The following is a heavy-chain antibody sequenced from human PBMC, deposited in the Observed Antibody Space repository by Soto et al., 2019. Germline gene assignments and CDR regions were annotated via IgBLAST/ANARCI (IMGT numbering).Heavy chain of an antibody. CDR1: GFTFSSYW. D-gene: IGHD3-22*01. CDR2: IKQDGSER. Sequence: PGGSLRLSCAASGFTFSSYWMSWVRQAPGKGLEWVANIKQDGSERYYVDSVKGRFTISRDNAKNSLYLQMNSLRAEDTAVYYCARDDTYYYDSSGYLRGTGFDYWGQGTLVTVSS. V-gene: IGHV3-7*03. J-gene: IGHJ4*02. CDR3: ARDDTYYYDSSGYLRGTGFDY.